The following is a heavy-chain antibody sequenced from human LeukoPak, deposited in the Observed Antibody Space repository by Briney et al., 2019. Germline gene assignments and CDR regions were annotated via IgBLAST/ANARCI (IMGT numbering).Heavy chain of an antibody. CDR1: GYSFTSYW. J-gene: IGHJ4*02. CDR2: IYPGDSDT. Sequence: GESLQISCKGSGYSFTSYWIGWVRQMSGKGLEWMGIIYPGDSDTRYSPSFQGQVTISADKSISTAYLQRSSLQASDTAIYYCARRDGGAVAGVYYFDYWGQGTLVTVSS. CDR3: ARRDGGAVAGVYYFDY. V-gene: IGHV5-51*01. D-gene: IGHD6-19*01.